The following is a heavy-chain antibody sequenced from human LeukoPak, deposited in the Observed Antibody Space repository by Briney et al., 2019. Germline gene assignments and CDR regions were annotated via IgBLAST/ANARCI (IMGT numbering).Heavy chain of an antibody. CDR1: GYTFTSYG. Sequence: ASVKVSCKASGYTFTSYGISWVRQAPGPGLEWMGWISAYNGNTNYAQKLQGRVTMTTDTSTSTAYMELRSLRSDDTAVYYCARVRGCSSTSCYGLGWFDPWGQGTLVTVSS. V-gene: IGHV1-18*01. CDR3: ARVRGCSSTSCYGLGWFDP. J-gene: IGHJ5*02. D-gene: IGHD2-2*01. CDR2: ISAYNGNT.